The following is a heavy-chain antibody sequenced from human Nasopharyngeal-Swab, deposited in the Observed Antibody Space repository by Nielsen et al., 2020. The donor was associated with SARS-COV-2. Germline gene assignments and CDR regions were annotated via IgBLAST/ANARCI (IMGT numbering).Heavy chain of an antibody. CDR2: INPSGGST. CDR3: ARDLDSSGYYPNWFDP. Sequence: WVRQAPGQGLEWMGIINPSGGSTSYAQKFQGRVTMTRVTSTSTVYMELSSLRSEDTAVYYCARDLDSSGYYPNWFDPWGQGTLVTVSS. V-gene: IGHV1-46*01. D-gene: IGHD3-22*01. J-gene: IGHJ5*02.